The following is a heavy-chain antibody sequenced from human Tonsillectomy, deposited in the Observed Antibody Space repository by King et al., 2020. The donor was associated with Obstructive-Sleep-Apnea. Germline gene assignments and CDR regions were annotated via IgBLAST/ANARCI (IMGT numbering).Heavy chain of an antibody. D-gene: IGHD3-10*01. V-gene: IGHV1-18*01. CDR3: ARDLYMVRGGGFDY. Sequence: QLVQSGAEVKKPGASVKVSCKASGYTFTSFTISWVRQAPGQGLEWMGWISVYNGNTNYAQKLQGRVTMTTDTSTSTAYMELGSLASDDTAVYYLARDLYMVRGGGFDYWGQGTLVTVSS. J-gene: IGHJ4*02. CDR1: GYTFTSFT. CDR2: ISVYNGNT.